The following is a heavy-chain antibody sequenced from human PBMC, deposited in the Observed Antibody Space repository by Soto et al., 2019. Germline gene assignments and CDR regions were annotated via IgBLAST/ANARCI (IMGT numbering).Heavy chain of an antibody. CDR1: GFTFSDYD. V-gene: IGHV3-11*01. Sequence: GGSLRLSCAACGFTFSDYDISWIRQAPWKGLEWVSYISSSGSTIYYADSVKGRFTISRDNAKNSLYLQMNSLRAEDTAVYYCARYRVVRDHGALDILAQGTMVTVSS. CDR2: ISSSGSTI. CDR3: ARYRVVRDHGALDI. D-gene: IGHD2-15*01. J-gene: IGHJ3*02.